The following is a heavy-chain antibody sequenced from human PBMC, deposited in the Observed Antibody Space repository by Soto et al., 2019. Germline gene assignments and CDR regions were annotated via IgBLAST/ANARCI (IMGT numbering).Heavy chain of an antibody. D-gene: IGHD3-16*01. V-gene: IGHV4-34*01. CDR1: GGFLSESY. CDR2: INHVGGT. J-gene: IGHJ5*02. Sequence: HSETLSLTCAVYGGFLSESYWTWIRQPPGKGLEWIGEINHVGGTNYNPSLTSRVTMSVDTSQNQFSLRLISVTAADTAMYFCVRIRYQLPSSVLWLDPWGQGTPVTVSS. CDR3: VRIRYQLPSSVLWLDP.